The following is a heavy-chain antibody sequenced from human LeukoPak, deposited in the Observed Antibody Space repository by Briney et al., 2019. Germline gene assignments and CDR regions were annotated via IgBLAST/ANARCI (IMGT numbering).Heavy chain of an antibody. Sequence: GGSLRLSCAASGFTFSSYAMSWVRQAPGKGLEWVSAISGSGGSTYYADSVKGRFTISRDNSKNTLYLQMNSLRAEDTAVYYCAKDLLGSSAPRYYYYYYGMDVWGQGTTVTVSS. CDR2: ISGSGGST. D-gene: IGHD6-19*01. V-gene: IGHV3-23*01. CDR1: GFTFSSYA. CDR3: AKDLLGSSAPRYYYYYYGMDV. J-gene: IGHJ6*02.